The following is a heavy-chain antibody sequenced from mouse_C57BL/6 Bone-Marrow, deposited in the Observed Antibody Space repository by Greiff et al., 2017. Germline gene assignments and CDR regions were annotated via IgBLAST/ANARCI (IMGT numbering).Heavy chain of an antibody. D-gene: IGHD2-4*01. CDR1: GYTFTSYW. J-gene: IGHJ3*01. CDR2: IHPNSGST. Sequence: QVQLKQPGAELVKPGASVKLSCKASGYTFTSYWMHWVKQRPGQGLEWIGMIHPNSGSTNYNEKFKSKATLTVDKSSSTAYMQLSSLTSEDSAVYYCARPYDYVSWFAYWGQGTLVTVSA. CDR3: ARPYDYVSWFAY. V-gene: IGHV1-64*01.